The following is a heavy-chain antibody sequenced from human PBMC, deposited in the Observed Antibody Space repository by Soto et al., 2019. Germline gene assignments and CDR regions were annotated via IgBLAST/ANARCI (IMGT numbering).Heavy chain of an antibody. CDR2: INSDGSST. V-gene: IGHV3-74*01. CDR3: GRIGDSYDGSGYHYPYVMDL. Sequence: PGGSLRLSCAASGFTFSSYWMHWVRQAPGKGLVWVSRINSDGSSTSYADSVKGRFTISRDNAKNTLYLQMNSLRAEDTAVYYCGRIGDSYDGSGYHYPYVMDLWGQGTTVTVSS. J-gene: IGHJ6*02. CDR1: GFTFSSYW. D-gene: IGHD3-22*01.